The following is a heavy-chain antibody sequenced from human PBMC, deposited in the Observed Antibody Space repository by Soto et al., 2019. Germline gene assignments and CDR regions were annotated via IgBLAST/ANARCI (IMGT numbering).Heavy chain of an antibody. D-gene: IGHD4-17*01. V-gene: IGHV3-33*01. CDR3: ARDRDYCDYATLDY. CDR1: GFTFSSYG. J-gene: IGHJ4*02. CDR2: IWYDGSNK. Sequence: QVQLVESGGGVVQPGRSLRLSCAASGFTFSSYGMHWVRQAPGKGLEWVAVIWYDGSNKYYADSVKGRFTIARDNSKNTLYLQMNSLRAEDTAVYYCARDRDYCDYATLDYWGQGTLVTVSS.